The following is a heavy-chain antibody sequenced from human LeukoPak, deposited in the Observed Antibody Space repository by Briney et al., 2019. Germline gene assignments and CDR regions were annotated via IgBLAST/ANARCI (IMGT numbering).Heavy chain of an antibody. CDR2: IYYSGST. CDR1: GGSISSSSYY. D-gene: IGHD6-19*01. CDR3: AREGGQWLERSFDH. J-gene: IGHJ4*02. V-gene: IGHV4-39*07. Sequence: PSETLSLTCTVSGGSISSSSYYWGWIRQPPGKGLEWIGSIYYSGSTYYNPSLKSRVTISVDTSKNQFSLKLSSVTAADTAVYYCAREGGQWLERSFDHWGQGTLVTVSS.